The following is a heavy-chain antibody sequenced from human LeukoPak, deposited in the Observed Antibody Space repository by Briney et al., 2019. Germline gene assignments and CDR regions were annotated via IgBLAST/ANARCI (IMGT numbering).Heavy chain of an antibody. CDR3: ARRLGGSSEGYEF. D-gene: IGHD1-26*01. V-gene: IGHV1-2*02. Sequence: ASVTVSCNASGYTFTDLTEYYIHWVRQAPGQGLEWMGWINPNNGSTKHAQKFQGRVTMTRDKSMNTAYMELSSLTSDDTAVYYCARRLGGSSEGYEFWGQGPLVTVSS. CDR2: INPNNGST. CDR1: GYTFTDLTEYY. J-gene: IGHJ4*02.